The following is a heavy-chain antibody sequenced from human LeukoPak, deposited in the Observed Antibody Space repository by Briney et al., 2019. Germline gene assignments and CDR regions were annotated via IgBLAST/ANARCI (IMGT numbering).Heavy chain of an antibody. J-gene: IGHJ4*02. Sequence: GESLKISCKGSGYSFTNYWIGWVRQMPGKGLEWMGIIFPADSDTRYSPSFQGQVTISADKSISTAYLHWSSLRSSDTAMYYCATGIAAAGGFNYWGQGTQVTVSS. V-gene: IGHV5-51*01. D-gene: IGHD6-13*01. CDR2: IFPADSDT. CDR3: ATGIAAAGGFNY. CDR1: GYSFTNYW.